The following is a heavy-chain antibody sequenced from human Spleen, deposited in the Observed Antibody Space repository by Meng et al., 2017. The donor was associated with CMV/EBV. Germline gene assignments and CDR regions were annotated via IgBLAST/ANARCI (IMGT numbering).Heavy chain of an antibody. Sequence: SGPTLVKPTETLTLTCTASGFSLNNVGMGVSWIRQPPGKAVEWLTHIFSNDETSYRRSLISRLTISKDTSRGQVVLTMTNMDPVDTATYYCARWGGSHGGFDPWGQGTLVTVSS. CDR3: ARWGGSHGGFDP. CDR1: GFSLNNVGMG. J-gene: IGHJ5*02. CDR2: IFSNDET. D-gene: IGHD3-16*01. V-gene: IGHV2-26*01.